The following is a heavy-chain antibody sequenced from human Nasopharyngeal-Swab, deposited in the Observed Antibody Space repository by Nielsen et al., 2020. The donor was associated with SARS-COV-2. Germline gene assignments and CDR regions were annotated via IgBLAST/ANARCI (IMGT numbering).Heavy chain of an antibody. Sequence: GESLEISCAASGFTVSSNYMSWVRQAPGKGLEWVSSISSSSSYIYYADSVKGRFTISRDNAKNSLYLQMNSLRAEDTAVYYCAREEGSSWHYFDYWGQGTLVTVSS. CDR3: AREEGSSWHYFDY. V-gene: IGHV3-21*01. D-gene: IGHD6-13*01. J-gene: IGHJ4*02. CDR2: ISSSSSYI. CDR1: GFTVSSNY.